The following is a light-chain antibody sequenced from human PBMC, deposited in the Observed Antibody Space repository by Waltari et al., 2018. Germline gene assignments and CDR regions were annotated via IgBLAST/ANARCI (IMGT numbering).Light chain of an antibody. CDR1: QSVLFSSNNRNY. J-gene: IGKJ2*01. V-gene: IGKV4-1*01. CDR2: WAA. CDR3: QQYFTTPYT. Sequence: DIVMTQAPDSLAVSLGERATVNCKASQSVLFSSNNRNYLSWYQQKPGQPPILLISWAATRASGVPDRFSGSGSWTDFTLTISKLQAEDVAVYYCQQYFTTPYTFGQGTRLEFK.